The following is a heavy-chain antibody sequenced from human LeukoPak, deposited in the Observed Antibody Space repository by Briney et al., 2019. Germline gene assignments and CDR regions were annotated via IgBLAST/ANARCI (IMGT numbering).Heavy chain of an antibody. J-gene: IGHJ4*02. CDR3: ARGEGYSYGLDY. Sequence: GGSLRLSCAASGFTFSSYGMHWVRQAPGKGLEWVAVIWYDGSNKYYADSVKGRFTISRDNSKNTLYLQMNSLRAEDTAVYYCARGEGYSYGLDYWGQGTLVTVSS. D-gene: IGHD5-18*01. CDR2: IWYDGSNK. CDR1: GFTFSSYG. V-gene: IGHV3-33*01.